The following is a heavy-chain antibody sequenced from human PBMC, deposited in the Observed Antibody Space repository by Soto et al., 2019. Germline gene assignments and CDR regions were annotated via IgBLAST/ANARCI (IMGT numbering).Heavy chain of an antibody. V-gene: IGHV3-30-3*01. D-gene: IGHD3-3*01. CDR2: ISYDGSNK. J-gene: IGHJ4*02. CDR1: GFTFSSSA. Sequence: QVQLVESGGGVVQPGRSLRLSCAASGFTFSSSAMHWLRQAPGKGLEWVAVISYDGSNKYYADSVKGRFTISRDNSKNTLYLQMNSLRAEDTAVYYCARDKRDLRFLEWSYYFDYWGQGTLVTVSS. CDR3: ARDKRDLRFLEWSYYFDY.